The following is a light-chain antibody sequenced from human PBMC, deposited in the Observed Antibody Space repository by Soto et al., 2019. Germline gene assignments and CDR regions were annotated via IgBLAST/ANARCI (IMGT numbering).Light chain of an antibody. CDR2: SNN. J-gene: IGLJ3*02. CDR1: SSNIGSNT. Sequence: QSVLTQPPSASGTPGQRVTISCSGSSSNIGSNTVNWYQQLPGTAPKLLIYSNNHRPSGVPDRFSGSKSGTSASLATSRPXXXXXXXYYXAAWDDSLNGWVFGGGTKL. CDR3: AAWDDSLNGWV. V-gene: IGLV1-44*01.